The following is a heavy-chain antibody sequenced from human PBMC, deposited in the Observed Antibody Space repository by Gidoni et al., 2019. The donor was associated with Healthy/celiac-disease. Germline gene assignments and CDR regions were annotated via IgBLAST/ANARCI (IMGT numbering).Heavy chain of an antibody. J-gene: IGHJ6*02. CDR2: IYYSGST. CDR1: GGSISSGGYY. V-gene: IGHV4-31*03. D-gene: IGHD2-15*01. CDR3: ARARVVVVVAATPEIDYGMDV. Sequence: QVQLQESGPGLVKPSQTLSLTCTVSGGSISSGGYYWSWIRQHPGKGLEWIGYIYYSGSTYYHPSLKSRVTISVDTSKNQFSLKLSSVTAADTAVYYCARARVVVVVAATPEIDYGMDVWGQGTTVTVSS.